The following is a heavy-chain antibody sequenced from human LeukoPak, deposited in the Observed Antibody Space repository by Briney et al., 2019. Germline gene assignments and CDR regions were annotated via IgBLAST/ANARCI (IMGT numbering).Heavy chain of an antibody. CDR3: MCISTGGY. V-gene: IGHV3-53*01. CDR2: IYSGGST. J-gene: IGHJ4*02. D-gene: IGHD3-3*02. Sequence: PGGSLRLSCAASGFIVSSNSMTWVRQAPGKGLEWVSVIYSGGSTYYADSVKGRFTISRDNSKNTVYLQMNSLRPEDTAVYYCMCISTGGYWGQGTLVTVS. CDR1: GFIVSSNS.